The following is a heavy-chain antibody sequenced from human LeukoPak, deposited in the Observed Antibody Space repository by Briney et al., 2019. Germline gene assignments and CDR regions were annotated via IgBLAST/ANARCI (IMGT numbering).Heavy chain of an antibody. Sequence: SETLSLTCTVSGGSISSGSYYWSWIRQPAGKGLEWIGRIYTSGSTNYNPSLKSRVTISVDTSKNQFSLKLSSVTAADTAMYYCATTTLHKRGAFDIWGQGTMVTVSS. V-gene: IGHV4-61*02. CDR2: IYTSGST. J-gene: IGHJ3*02. CDR1: GGSISSGSYY. CDR3: ATTTLHKRGAFDI. D-gene: IGHD1-26*01.